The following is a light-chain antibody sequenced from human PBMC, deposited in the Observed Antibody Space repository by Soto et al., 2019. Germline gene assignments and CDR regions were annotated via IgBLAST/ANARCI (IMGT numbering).Light chain of an antibody. J-gene: IGKJ1*01. CDR2: AAS. CDR1: QGIRKD. V-gene: IGKV1-17*01. CDR3: LQHNSYPWT. Sequence: DIQMTQSPSSLSASVGDRVTITCRASQGIRKDLGWYQQKPGKAPKGLIFAASSLQSGVPSRFSDSGSGTEFTLTISSLQPEDSATYYCLQHNSYPWTFGQGTKVEIK.